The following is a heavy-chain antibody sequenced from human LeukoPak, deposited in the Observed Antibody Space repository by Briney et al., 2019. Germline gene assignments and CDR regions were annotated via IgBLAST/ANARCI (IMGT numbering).Heavy chain of an antibody. Sequence: GGSLRLSCATSGFTFSSYSYSMNWVRQAPGKGLEWVSSISSSSSYIYYADSVKGQFTISRDNAKNSLYLQMNSLRAEDTAVYYCAREGLEDYYYMDVWGKGTTVTVSS. CDR2: ISSSSSYI. D-gene: IGHD3/OR15-3a*01. CDR1: GFTFSSYSYS. V-gene: IGHV3-21*01. J-gene: IGHJ6*03. CDR3: AREGLEDYYYMDV.